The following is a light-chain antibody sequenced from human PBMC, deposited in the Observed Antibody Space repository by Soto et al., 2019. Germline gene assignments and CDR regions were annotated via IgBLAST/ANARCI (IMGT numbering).Light chain of an antibody. CDR3: QQSFITPYT. CDR1: QRITTY. V-gene: IGKV1-39*01. Sequence: DIQMTQSPSSLSASXXDXXTITCRASQRITTYLNWYQQKPGKAPRLLIYAASTLRSGVPSTFSGGGSGTDFTLTISSLQPEDFATYYCQQSFITPYTFGQGTKLDIK. CDR2: AAS. J-gene: IGKJ2*01.